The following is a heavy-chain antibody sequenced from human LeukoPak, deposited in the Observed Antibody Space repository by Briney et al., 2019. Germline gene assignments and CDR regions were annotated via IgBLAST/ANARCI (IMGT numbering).Heavy chain of an antibody. Sequence: GGSLRLSCAASGFTFKIYSMNWVRQAPGKGLEWVSSISTSSSHMYYADSVKGRFTISRDNAKNSLYLQMNTLRAEDTAVYYCARADISAHFFDYWGPGTLVTVSS. J-gene: IGHJ4*01. V-gene: IGHV3-21*01. CDR1: GFTFKIYS. CDR2: ISTSSSHM. CDR3: ARADISAHFFDY. D-gene: IGHD3-10*01.